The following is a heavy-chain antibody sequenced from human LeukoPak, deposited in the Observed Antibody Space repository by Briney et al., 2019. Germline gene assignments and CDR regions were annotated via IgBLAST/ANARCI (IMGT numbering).Heavy chain of an antibody. J-gene: IGHJ3*02. CDR3: ARDILTGFSFDAFDI. D-gene: IGHD3-9*01. V-gene: IGHV3-21*01. CDR2: INSSSSDI. CDR1: GFTFSRYS. Sequence: GGSLRLSCAASGFTFSRYSMNWVRQAPGKGLEWVSSINSSSSDIYNADSVKGRFTISRDNAKNSLYLQMNSLRAEDTAVYYCARDILTGFSFDAFDIWGQGTMVTVSS.